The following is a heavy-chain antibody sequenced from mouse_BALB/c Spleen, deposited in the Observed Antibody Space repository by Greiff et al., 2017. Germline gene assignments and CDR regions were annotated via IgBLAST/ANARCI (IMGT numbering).Heavy chain of an antibody. V-gene: IGHV5-6-5*01. CDR1: GFTFSSYA. CDR3: ASYGNYWFAY. J-gene: IGHJ3*01. D-gene: IGHD2-1*01. CDR2: ISSGGST. Sequence: EVNLVESGGGLVKPGGSLKLSCAASGFTFSSYAMSWVRQTPEKRLEWVASISSGGSTYYPDSVKGRFTISRDNARNILYLQMSSLRSEDTAMYYCASYGNYWFAYWGQGTLVTVSA.